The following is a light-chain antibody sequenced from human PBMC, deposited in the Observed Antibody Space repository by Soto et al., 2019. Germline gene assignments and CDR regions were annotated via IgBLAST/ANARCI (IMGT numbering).Light chain of an antibody. J-gene: IGLJ3*02. CDR1: SSNIGSNA. V-gene: IGLV1-44*01. CDR2: SNN. CDR3: AAWDDSLIWV. Sequence: QPVLTQPPSASGTPGQRVTISCSGSSSNIGSNAVNWYQQLAGTAPKLLIYSNNQRPSGVPDRFSGSKSGTSASLAISGLQSEDEADYYCAAWDDSLIWVFGGGTKLTVL.